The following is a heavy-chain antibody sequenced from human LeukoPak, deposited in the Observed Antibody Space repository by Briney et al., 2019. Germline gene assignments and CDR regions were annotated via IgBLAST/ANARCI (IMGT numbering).Heavy chain of an antibody. Sequence: GGSLRLSCAASGFTFSSYAMSWVRQAPGKGLEWVSAISGSGGSTYYADSVKGRFTISRDNSKNTLYLQMNSLGAEDTAVYYGAKFPNPGYSYGDYFDYWGQGTLVTVSS. CDR2: ISGSGGST. CDR3: AKFPNPGYSYGDYFDY. V-gene: IGHV3-23*01. CDR1: GFTFSSYA. J-gene: IGHJ4*02. D-gene: IGHD5-18*01.